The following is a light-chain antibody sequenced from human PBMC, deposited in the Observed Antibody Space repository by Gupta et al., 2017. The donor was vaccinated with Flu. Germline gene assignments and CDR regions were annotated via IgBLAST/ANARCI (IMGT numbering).Light chain of an antibody. Sequence: VMTQSPATLSLSPGERATLSCRASLSVSNNVAWYQQKPGQAPRLVMYGASTRASGIPSTISGSQSWTEFTLTIISLQSEDFAVNNFQHYNNWPYTFGQGTKLEIK. CDR1: LSVSNN. V-gene: IGKV3-15*01. CDR3: QHYNNWPYT. J-gene: IGKJ2*01. CDR2: GAS.